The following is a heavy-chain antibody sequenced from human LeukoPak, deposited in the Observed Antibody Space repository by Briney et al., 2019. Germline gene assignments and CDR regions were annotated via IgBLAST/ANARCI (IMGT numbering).Heavy chain of an antibody. CDR2: INPNSGGT. J-gene: IGHJ3*02. D-gene: IGHD3-10*01. CDR1: GYTFTGYY. Sequence: GASVKVSCKASGYTFTGYYMHWVRQAPGQGLEWMGWINPNSGGTNYVQKFQGRVTMTRDTSISTAYMELSRLRSDDTAVYYCAQTSAVLDAFDIWGQGTMVTVSS. CDR3: AQTSAVLDAFDI. V-gene: IGHV1-2*02.